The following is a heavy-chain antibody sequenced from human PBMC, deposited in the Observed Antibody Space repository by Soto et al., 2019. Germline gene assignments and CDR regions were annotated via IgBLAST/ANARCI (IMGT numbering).Heavy chain of an antibody. J-gene: IGHJ4*02. CDR3: ARVRGWYVHDY. V-gene: IGHV1-18*01. CDR1: GYTFTCYC. Sequence: VSVKVSCKASGYTFTCYCISWVQQAPGQGLEWMGWISAYNGNTNYAQKLQGRVTMTTDTSTSTAYMELRSLRSDDTAVYYCARVRGWYVHDYWGQGTLVTVSS. CDR2: ISAYNGNT. D-gene: IGHD6-19*01.